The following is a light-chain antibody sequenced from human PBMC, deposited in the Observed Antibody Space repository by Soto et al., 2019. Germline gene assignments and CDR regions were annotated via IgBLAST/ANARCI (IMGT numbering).Light chain of an antibody. Sequence: EIVLTQSPGTLSLSPGERATLSCRASQSVSSTYLAWYQQKPGQAPRLLIYSASSRATGIPDRFRGSGSATDFTLTISRLEPEDLAVYYCQQYGRSPRTFGQGTKVEIK. V-gene: IGKV3-20*01. J-gene: IGKJ1*01. CDR2: SAS. CDR1: QSVSSTY. CDR3: QQYGRSPRT.